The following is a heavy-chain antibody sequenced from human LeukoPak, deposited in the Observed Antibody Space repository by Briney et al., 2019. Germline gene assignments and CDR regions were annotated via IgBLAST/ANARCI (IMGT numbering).Heavy chain of an antibody. Sequence: SETLSLTCAVYGGSFSGYYWSWIRQPPGKGLEWIGYIYYSGSAYYNPSLKSRVTMSVDTSENQFSLKLSSVTAADTAVYYCARVNYGSATKEDYWGQGTLVTVSS. CDR3: ARVNYGSATKEDY. D-gene: IGHD3-10*01. CDR2: IYYSGSA. J-gene: IGHJ4*02. V-gene: IGHV4-34*09. CDR1: GGSFSGYY.